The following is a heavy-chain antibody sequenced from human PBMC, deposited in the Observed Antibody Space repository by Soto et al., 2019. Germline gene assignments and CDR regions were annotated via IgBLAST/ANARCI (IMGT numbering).Heavy chain of an antibody. D-gene: IGHD1-1*01. CDR3: SRDRSWRTGYYSGIDV. CDR1: GFTFSSYA. CDR2: MWYDRSHT. J-gene: IGHJ6*02. Sequence: QAHLVESGGGVVQPGGSLRLSCAASGFTFSSYAMHWVRQAPGKGLEWVALMWYDRSHTYYAESVKGRFNISRDESKNMLFLHMSGLRAEDTAVYYCSRDRSWRTGYYSGIDVWGQGTTVTVSS. V-gene: IGHV3-33*01.